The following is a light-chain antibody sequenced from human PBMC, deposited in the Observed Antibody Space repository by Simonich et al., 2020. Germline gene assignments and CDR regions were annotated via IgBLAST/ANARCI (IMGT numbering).Light chain of an antibody. Sequence: QSVLTQPPSVSGAPGQRVTISCTGSSSNIGAGYDVHWYQQLPGTAPKPLIYGNSNRPSGVPDRFAGSKSGTSASLAISGLQSEDEADYYCAAWDDSLNGVVFGGGTKLTVL. J-gene: IGLJ2*01. V-gene: IGLV1-40*01. CDR3: AAWDDSLNGVV. CDR1: SSNIGAGYD. CDR2: GNS.